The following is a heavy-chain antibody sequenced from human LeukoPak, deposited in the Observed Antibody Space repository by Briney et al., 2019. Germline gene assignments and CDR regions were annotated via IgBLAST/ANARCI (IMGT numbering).Heavy chain of an antibody. D-gene: IGHD3-10*01. V-gene: IGHV3-21*01. CDR3: ARDRGVSSLDY. Sequence: GGSLRLSCAASGFTFSSYSMNWVRQAPRRGLEWVSSISSSSSYIYYADSVKGRFTISRDNAKNSLYLQMNSLRAEDTAVYYCARDRGVSSLDYWGQGTLVTVSS. CDR1: GFTFSSYS. CDR2: ISSSSSYI. J-gene: IGHJ4*02.